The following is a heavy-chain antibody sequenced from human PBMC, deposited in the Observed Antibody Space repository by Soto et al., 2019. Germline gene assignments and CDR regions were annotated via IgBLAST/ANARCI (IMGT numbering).Heavy chain of an antibody. D-gene: IGHD4-17*01. CDR3: ASAPDYGDSYYFDY. Sequence: GASVKVSCKASGYTFTSYGISWVRQAPGQGLEWMGWISAYNGNTNYAQKLQGRVTMTTDTSTSTAYMELRSLRSDDTAVYYCASAPDYGDSYYFDYWGQGTLVTVSS. V-gene: IGHV1-18*01. CDR1: GYTFTSYG. CDR2: ISAYNGNT. J-gene: IGHJ4*02.